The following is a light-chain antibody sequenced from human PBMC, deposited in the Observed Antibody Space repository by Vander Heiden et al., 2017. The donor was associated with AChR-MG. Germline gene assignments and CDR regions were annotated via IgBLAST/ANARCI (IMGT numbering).Light chain of an antibody. V-gene: IGLV1-40*01. Sequence: QSVLTQPPSVSGAQGQRVTIPCTGSSSHIGAGYDVHWYQQLPGTAPKLLIYGNSNRPSGFPDRFSGSKSGTSASLAITGLQAEDEADYYCQSYDSSLSGSEVFGGGTKLTVL. CDR3: QSYDSSLSGSEV. J-gene: IGLJ2*01. CDR2: GNS. CDR1: SSHIGAGYD.